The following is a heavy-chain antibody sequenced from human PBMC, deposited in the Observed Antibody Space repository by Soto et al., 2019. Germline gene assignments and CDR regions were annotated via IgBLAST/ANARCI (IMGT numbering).Heavy chain of an antibody. D-gene: IGHD2-2*03. CDR2: IIPIFGTA. V-gene: IGHV1-69*06. Sequence: ASVKVSCKASGGTFSSYAISWVRQAPGQGLEWMGGIIPIFGTANYAQKFQGRVTITADKSTSTAYMELSSLRSEDTAVYYCARAALDIVVVPAAPGPFDYWGQGTLVTVS. CDR1: GGTFSSYA. J-gene: IGHJ4*02. CDR3: ARAALDIVVVPAAPGPFDY.